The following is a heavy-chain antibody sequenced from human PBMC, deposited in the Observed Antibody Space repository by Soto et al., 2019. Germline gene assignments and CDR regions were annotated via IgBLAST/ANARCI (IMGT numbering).Heavy chain of an antibody. CDR1: GGSFSAYY. CDR3: ARRDRSGYSYWLDT. CDR2: IIHSEST. J-gene: IGHJ5*02. D-gene: IGHD3-22*01. V-gene: IGHV4-34*09. Sequence: SETLSLTCAVYGGSFSAYYWSWVRQPPGKGLEWIGEIIHSESTKYNPSLKSRLTISVDRSKSQFSLNLSSVTAADTAVYYCARRDRSGYSYWLDTWGQGTLVTVSS.